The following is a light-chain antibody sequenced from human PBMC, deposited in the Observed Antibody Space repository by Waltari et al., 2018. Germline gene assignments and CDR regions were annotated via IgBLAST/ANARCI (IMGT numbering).Light chain of an antibody. CDR3: CSYAGSSTFT. J-gene: IGLJ2*01. CDR2: EVY. V-gene: IGLV2-23*02. Sequence: DQQQPGKAPKLMIYEVYKRPSGVSNRFSGSKSGNTASLTISGLQAEDEADYYCCSYAGSSTFTFGGGTKLTVL.